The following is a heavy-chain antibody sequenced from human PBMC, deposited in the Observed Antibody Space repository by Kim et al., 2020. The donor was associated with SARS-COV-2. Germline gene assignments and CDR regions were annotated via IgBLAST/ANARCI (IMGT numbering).Heavy chain of an antibody. Sequence: ANSVKGRFTISGDNAKSSLYLQMNNLRAEDTAVYYCARVAVDSGGYNWFDPWGQGTLVTVSS. V-gene: IGHV3-11*04. J-gene: IGHJ5*02. D-gene: IGHD3-22*01. CDR3: ARVAVDSGGYNWFDP.